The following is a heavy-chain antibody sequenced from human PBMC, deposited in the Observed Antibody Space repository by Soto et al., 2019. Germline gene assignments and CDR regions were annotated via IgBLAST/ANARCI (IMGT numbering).Heavy chain of an antibody. CDR2: ISDDGSNK. CDR3: ARERGYSYGTLGY. CDR1: GFTFSSYA. Sequence: QVQLVESGGGVVQPGRSLRLSCAASGFTFSSYAMHWVRQAPGKGLEWVAVISDDGSNKYYADSVKGRFTISRDNSKNTLYLQMNSLRAEDTAVYYCARERGYSYGTLGYWGQGTLVTVSS. V-gene: IGHV3-30-3*01. J-gene: IGHJ4*02. D-gene: IGHD5-18*01.